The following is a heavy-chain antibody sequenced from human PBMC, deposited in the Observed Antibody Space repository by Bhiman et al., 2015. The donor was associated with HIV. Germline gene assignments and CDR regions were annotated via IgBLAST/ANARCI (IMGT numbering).Heavy chain of an antibody. CDR1: GFTLNTYA. Sequence: QVQLVESGGGVVQPGGSLRLSCTASGFTLNTYAVHWVRQAPGKGLEWLAVISYDGTIKNYAASGKGRFTISRDMSKNTLYLQMNSLRDDDTAVYYCARAGIVGAHRPGFYWGQGTLVTVSS. J-gene: IGHJ4*02. D-gene: IGHD1-26*01. CDR3: ARAGIVGAHRPGFY. V-gene: IGHV3-30-3*01. CDR2: ISYDGTIK.